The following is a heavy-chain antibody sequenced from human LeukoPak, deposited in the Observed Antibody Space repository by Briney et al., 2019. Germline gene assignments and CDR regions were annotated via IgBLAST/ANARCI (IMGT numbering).Heavy chain of an antibody. CDR3: ARDKPTGAVAWYFDL. CDR2: INHSGST. V-gene: IGHV4-34*01. D-gene: IGHD6-19*01. Sequence: SETLSLTCAVYGGSFSGYYWSWIRQPPGKGLEWIGEINHSGSTNYNPSLKSRVTISVDTSKNQFSLKLSSVTAADTAVYYCARDKPTGAVAWYFDLWGRGTLVTVSS. J-gene: IGHJ2*01. CDR1: GGSFSGYY.